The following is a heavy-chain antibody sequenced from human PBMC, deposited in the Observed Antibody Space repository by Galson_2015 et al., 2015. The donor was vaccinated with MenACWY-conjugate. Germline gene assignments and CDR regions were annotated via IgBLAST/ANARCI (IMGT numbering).Heavy chain of an antibody. V-gene: IGHV3-30*04. D-gene: IGHD1-14*01. CDR1: GFTFWSYS. J-gene: IGHJ4*02. Sequence: SLRLSCAASGFTFWSYSMHWLRQAPGKGLEWVALVSYDSRNIYYAASVKGRFTISRDNSMNTLFLQMNNLRAEDTAVYYCARDNRPYYFDFWGQGTLVTVSS. CDR3: ARDNRPYYFDF. CDR2: VSYDSRNI.